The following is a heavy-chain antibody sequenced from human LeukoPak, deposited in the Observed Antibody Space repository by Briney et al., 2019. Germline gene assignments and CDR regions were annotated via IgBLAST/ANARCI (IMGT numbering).Heavy chain of an antibody. Sequence: PSESLSPTCSIYGRSFSGYYSRSISPHPRKWLEWGGEINHRGSTNYNPSLKSRVSISVDTSKNQFSLKLSSVTAADTAAYYCARGPRQWLRLGLGYWGQGTLVTGSS. CDR2: INHRGST. CDR3: ARGPRQWLRLGLGY. V-gene: IGHV4-34*01. J-gene: IGHJ4*02. CDR1: GRSFSGYY. D-gene: IGHD5-12*01.